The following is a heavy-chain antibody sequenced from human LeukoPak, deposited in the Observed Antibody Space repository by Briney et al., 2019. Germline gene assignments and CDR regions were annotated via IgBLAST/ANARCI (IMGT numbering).Heavy chain of an antibody. CDR1: GFTYSSYA. CDR2: ISGSGGST. J-gene: IGHJ4*02. D-gene: IGHD4-17*01. Sequence: PGGSLRLSCAASGFTYSSYAMSGARQAPGKGLEWVSAISGSGGSTYYADSVKGRFTISRDNSKNTLYLQMNSLRAEDTAVYYCAKERVGIATVTPFDYWGQGTLVTVSS. CDR3: AKERVGIATVTPFDY. V-gene: IGHV3-23*01.